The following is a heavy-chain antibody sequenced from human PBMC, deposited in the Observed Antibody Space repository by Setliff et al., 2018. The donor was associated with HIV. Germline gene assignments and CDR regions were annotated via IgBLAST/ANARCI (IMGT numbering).Heavy chain of an antibody. CDR2: FMYTDIHYVNYLN. CDR1: GASFVGDNH. Sequence: PSETLSLTCAVSGASFVGDNHWSWIRQTPERGLEWIAYFMYTDIHYVNYLNYRNPSLASRLSISVDKSKNQFSLTLSSVTAADTAVYYCARARSDWYNVRPYPFDLWGQGTLVTVSS. D-gene: IGHD6-19*01. CDR3: ARARSDWYNVRPYPFDL. V-gene: IGHV4-30-4*01. J-gene: IGHJ4*02.